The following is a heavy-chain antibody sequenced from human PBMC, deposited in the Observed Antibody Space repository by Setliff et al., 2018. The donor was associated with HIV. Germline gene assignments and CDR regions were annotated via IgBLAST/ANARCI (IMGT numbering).Heavy chain of an antibody. CDR2: INPSGGST. CDR3: ARDMFEIWERSLAKGDEFDP. D-gene: IGHD3-10*02. Sequence: ASVKVSCKASGYTFTSYYMHWVRQAPGQGLEWMGIINPSGGSTSYAQKFQDRVSLTRDPSLSTAYMELSSLTSDDTAIYYCARDMFEIWERSLAKGDEFDPWGQGSLVTVSS. V-gene: IGHV1-46*01. CDR1: GYTFTSYY. J-gene: IGHJ5*02.